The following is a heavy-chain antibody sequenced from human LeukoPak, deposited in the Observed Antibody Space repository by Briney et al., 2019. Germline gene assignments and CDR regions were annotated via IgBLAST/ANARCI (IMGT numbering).Heavy chain of an antibody. D-gene: IGHD2/OR15-2a*01. CDR3: ARVLHSKRAEYFQH. J-gene: IGHJ1*01. V-gene: IGHV1-8*01. CDR2: MNPNSGNT. CDR1: GYTFTSYD. Sequence: EASVKVSCKASGYTFTSYDINWVRQATGQGLEWMGWMNPNSGNTGYAQKFQGRVTMTRNTSISTAYMELSSLRSEDTAVYYCARVLHSKRAEYFQHWGQGTLVTVSS.